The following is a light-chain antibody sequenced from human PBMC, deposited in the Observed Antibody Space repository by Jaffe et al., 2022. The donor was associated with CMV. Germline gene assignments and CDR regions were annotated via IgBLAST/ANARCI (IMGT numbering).Light chain of an antibody. Sequence: EIVLTQSPGTLSLSPGERATLSCRASQSVRSNYLAWYQQKPGQAPRLLIYGTSSRATDIPDRFSGSGSGTDFTLTISRLEPEDFAVYYCQQYGDSPRYTFGPGTKLEIK. CDR2: GTS. CDR1: QSVRSNY. CDR3: QQYGDSPRYT. J-gene: IGKJ2*01. V-gene: IGKV3-20*01.